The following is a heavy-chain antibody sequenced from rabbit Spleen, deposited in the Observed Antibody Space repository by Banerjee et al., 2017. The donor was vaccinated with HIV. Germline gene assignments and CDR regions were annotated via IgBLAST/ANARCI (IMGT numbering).Heavy chain of an antibody. CDR2: INAVTGKA. CDR3: VRDLDGVIGWNFGW. Sequence: QERLVESGGGLVKPEGSLKLSCTASGFSFSNKAVMCWVRQAPGKGLEWIACINAVTGKAVYASWAKGRFTFSKTSSTTVTLQMTSLTTADTATYFCVRDLDGVIGWNFGWWGPGTLVTVS. J-gene: IGHJ4*01. D-gene: IGHD1-1*01. CDR1: GFSFSNKAV. V-gene: IGHV1S45*01.